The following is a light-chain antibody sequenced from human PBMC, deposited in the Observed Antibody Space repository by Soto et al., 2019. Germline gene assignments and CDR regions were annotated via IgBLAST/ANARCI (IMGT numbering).Light chain of an antibody. J-gene: IGKJ2*01. V-gene: IGKV2-30*01. Sequence: DVVMTQSPLSLPVTLGQPASISCRSSQSLAYSDGNTYLNWFQQRPGQSPRRLIYKVSNRDSGVPGRFTGSGSGTDFTLKISRVEAEDVGVYYCMQGTHWPPYTFGQGTKLEI. CDR2: KVS. CDR1: QSLAYSDGNTY. CDR3: MQGTHWPPYT.